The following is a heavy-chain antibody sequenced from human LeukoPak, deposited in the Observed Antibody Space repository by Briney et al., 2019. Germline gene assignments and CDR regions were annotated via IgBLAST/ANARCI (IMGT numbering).Heavy chain of an antibody. Sequence: PGGSLRLSCAASGFTFSDYYMSWVRQAPGRGLEWVSYISSSGSTIYYADSVKGRCTISRDNAKNSLYLQTNRLRAEDTVVYYCARAKWELLQDLDYWGQGNLVTVSS. CDR3: ARAKWELLQDLDY. CDR2: ISSSGSTI. D-gene: IGHD1-26*01. J-gene: IGHJ4*02. CDR1: GFTFSDYY. V-gene: IGHV3-11*01.